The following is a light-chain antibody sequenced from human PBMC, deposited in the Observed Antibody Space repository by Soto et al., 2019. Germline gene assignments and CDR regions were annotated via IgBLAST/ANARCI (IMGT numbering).Light chain of an antibody. Sequence: DYQVTQSPSTLSASVGDRVTITCRASQNIYTWLAWYQQKPGIAPKLLIHKASTLESGVPSRFSGSGFGTEFTLTISGLQPEDSATYYCQQANSFPITFGQGTRLEIK. J-gene: IGKJ5*01. CDR2: KAS. CDR1: QNIYTW. CDR3: QQANSFPIT. V-gene: IGKV1-5*03.